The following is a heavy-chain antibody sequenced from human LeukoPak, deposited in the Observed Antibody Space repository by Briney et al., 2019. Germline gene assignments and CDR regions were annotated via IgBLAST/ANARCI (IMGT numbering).Heavy chain of an antibody. J-gene: IGHJ4*02. V-gene: IGHV4-59*12. Sequence: SETLSLTCTVSGGSIRGYYWSWIRQPPGKGLEWIGYIYYSGSTNYNPSLKSRVTISVDTSKNQFSLKLSSVTAADTAVYYCARRYDFWSGYPPPPDYWGQGTLVTVSS. CDR1: GGSIRGYY. D-gene: IGHD3-3*01. CDR2: IYYSGST. CDR3: ARRYDFWSGYPPPPDY.